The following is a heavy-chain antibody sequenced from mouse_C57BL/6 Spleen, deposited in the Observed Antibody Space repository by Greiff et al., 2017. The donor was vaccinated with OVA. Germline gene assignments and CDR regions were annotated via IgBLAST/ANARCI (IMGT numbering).Heavy chain of an antibody. CDR2: INYDGSST. CDR3: ARGTFDD. D-gene: IGHD3-3*01. CDR1: GFTFSAYS. Sequence: EVKLVESEGGLVQPGSSMKLSCTASGFTFSAYSMAWVRQVPEKGLEWVANINYDGSSTYSLDSLKGRFIISRDNAKNILYLQMRSLKAEDTATYYCARGTFDDWGQGTTLTVSS. J-gene: IGHJ2*01. V-gene: IGHV5-16*01.